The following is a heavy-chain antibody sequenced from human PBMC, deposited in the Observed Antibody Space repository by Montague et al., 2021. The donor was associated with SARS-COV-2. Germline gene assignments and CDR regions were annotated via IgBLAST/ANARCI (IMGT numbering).Heavy chain of an antibody. CDR3: AHKAGATMASVPNFDP. CDR2: IYWNDDK. V-gene: IGHV2-5*01. J-gene: IGHJ5*02. CDR1: GFSLTTSPVG. D-gene: IGHD4/OR15-4a*01. Sequence: PALVKPTQTLTLTCTFSGFSLTTSPVGVAWIRQPPGKALEWLALIYWNDDKYYSPSLKNRVTITKDTSKNQVILTMNNMDPVGTATYYCAHKAGATMASVPNFDPWGQGTLVTVST.